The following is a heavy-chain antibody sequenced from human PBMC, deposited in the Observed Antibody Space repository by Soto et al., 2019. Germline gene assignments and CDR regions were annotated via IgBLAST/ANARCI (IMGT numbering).Heavy chain of an antibody. J-gene: IGHJ4*02. V-gene: IGHV1-2*04. D-gene: IGHD3-3*01. Sequence: QVQLVQSGAEVKKPGASVKVSCKASGYTLTAHYIHWVRQAPGQGLEWMGWINPNSGDTNYAQQFQGWVTMTRDTSISTAYMELSRLPSGETAVYYCARYDFWSGSFDYWGQGTLVTVSS. CDR2: INPNSGDT. CDR3: ARYDFWSGSFDY. CDR1: GYTLTAHY.